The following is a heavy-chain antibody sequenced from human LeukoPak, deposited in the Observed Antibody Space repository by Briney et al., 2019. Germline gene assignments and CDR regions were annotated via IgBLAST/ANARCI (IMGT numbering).Heavy chain of an antibody. CDR2: ISGSGGST. CDR1: GFTFSSYA. Sequence: GGSLRLSCAASGFTFSSYAMSWVRQAPGKGLEWVSAISGSGGSTYYADSVKGRFTVSRDNSKNTLYLQMNSLRAEDTAVYYCAKDYDFWSGRLHYFDYWGQGTLVTVS. D-gene: IGHD3-3*01. CDR3: AKDYDFWSGRLHYFDY. V-gene: IGHV3-23*01. J-gene: IGHJ4*02.